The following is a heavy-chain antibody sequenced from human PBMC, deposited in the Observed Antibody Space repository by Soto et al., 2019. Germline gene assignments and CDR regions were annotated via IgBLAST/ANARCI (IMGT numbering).Heavy chain of an antibody. J-gene: IGHJ4*02. CDR1: GGPIKTGDYY. V-gene: IGHV4-30-4*01. CDR3: ARAGFSYGHLLF. Sequence: SETLSLTCNVSGGPIKTGDYYWNWIRQPPGKGLEWIGYVFYSGATNYSPSLKSRAAISMDTSKNQFSLSLTSVTAADTAVYYCARAGFSYGHLLFWGQGIRVTISS. CDR2: VFYSGAT. D-gene: IGHD3-10*01.